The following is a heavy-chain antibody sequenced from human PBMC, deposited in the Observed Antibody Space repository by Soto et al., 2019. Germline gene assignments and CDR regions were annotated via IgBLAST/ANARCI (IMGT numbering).Heavy chain of an antibody. CDR3: AVAVLRPAFYHGIDA. V-gene: IGHV1-69*01. J-gene: IGHJ6*02. D-gene: IGHD2-2*01. Sequence: QVQLVQSGAEVEKPGSSVKVSCKASGGTFSSYAISWGRQAPGQGLEWMGGIIPIFGTANYAQKFQSRVTITADEFTRTAYMELSSLRAEETAVYYCAVAVLRPAFYHGIDAWGQGTTVTVSS. CDR2: IIPIFGTA. CDR1: GGTFSSYA.